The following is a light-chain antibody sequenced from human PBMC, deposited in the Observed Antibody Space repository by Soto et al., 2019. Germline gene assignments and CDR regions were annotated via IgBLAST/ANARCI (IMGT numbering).Light chain of an antibody. Sequence: ENVLTQSPGTLSLTPGERVTLSFSASQFIGSRYFAWYQQKPGQAPRLLIDGASSSASVVTDRFSGSGSGSDFTFTITRLEPESGAVDYGQQYDSSPWSIGRGTTVDI. J-gene: IGKJ1*01. CDR1: QFIGSRY. CDR3: QQYDSSPWS. V-gene: IGKV3-20*01. CDR2: GAS.